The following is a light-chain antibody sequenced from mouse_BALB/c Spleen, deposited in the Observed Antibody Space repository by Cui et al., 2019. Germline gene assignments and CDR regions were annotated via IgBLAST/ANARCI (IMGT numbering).Light chain of an antibody. J-gene: IGKJ5*01. CDR3: QNDYSYPLT. Sequence: DIVMTQSPSSLTVTAGEKVTMSCKSSQSLLNSGNQKNYLTWYQQKPGQPPKLLIYWASTRESGVPDRFTGSGPGTDFTLTISSVQAEDLAVYYCQNDYSYPLTFGAGTKLELK. CDR2: WAS. CDR1: QSLLNSGNQKNY. V-gene: IGKV8-19*01.